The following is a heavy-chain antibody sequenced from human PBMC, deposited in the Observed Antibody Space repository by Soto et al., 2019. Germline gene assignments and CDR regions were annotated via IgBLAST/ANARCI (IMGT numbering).Heavy chain of an antibody. V-gene: IGHV4-4*02. J-gene: IGHJ6*02. CDR1: GGSISSSNW. D-gene: IGHD2-2*01. CDR2: IYHSGSA. CDR3: ARGGLIVVVPAAIVSYYYYYGMDV. Sequence: SETLSLTCAVSGGSISSSNWWSWVRQPPGKGLEWIGEIYHSGSANYNPSLKSRVTISVDKSKNQFSLKLSSVTAADTAVYYCARGGLIVVVPAAIVSYYYYYGMDVWGQGTTVTVSS.